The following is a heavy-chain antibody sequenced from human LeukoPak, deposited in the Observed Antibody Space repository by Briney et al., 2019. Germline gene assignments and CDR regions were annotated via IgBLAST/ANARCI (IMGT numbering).Heavy chain of an antibody. CDR2: IKQDGSEK. D-gene: IGHD2-2*01. Sequence: PGGSLRLSCAASGFTFSSYAMSWVRQAPGKGLEWVANIKQDGSEKYYVDSVKGRFTISRDNAKNSLYLQMNSLRAEGTAVYYCARAGSYCSSTSCLDYYYGMDVWGQGTTVTVSS. V-gene: IGHV3-7*01. CDR3: ARAGSYCSSTSCLDYYYGMDV. CDR1: GFTFSSYA. J-gene: IGHJ6*02.